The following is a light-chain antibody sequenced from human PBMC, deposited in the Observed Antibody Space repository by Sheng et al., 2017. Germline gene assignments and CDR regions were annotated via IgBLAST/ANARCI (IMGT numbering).Light chain of an antibody. CDR2: CFV. CDR3: HQTSSLPYT. V-gene: IGKV6-21*01. Sequence: EIVLTQSPDFQSVTPKEEVTITCRASQSIGSSLHWYQQKPDQSPKLPHQVCFVSPSQGSPSEVQRQWVVGRDFTLPPSMASESEDAATYYCHQTSSLPYTFGQGTKLEIK. J-gene: IGKJ2*01. CDR1: QSIGSS.